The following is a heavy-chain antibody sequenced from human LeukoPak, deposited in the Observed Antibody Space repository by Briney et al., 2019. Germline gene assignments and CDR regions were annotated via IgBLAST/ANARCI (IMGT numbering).Heavy chain of an antibody. D-gene: IGHD2-15*01. CDR1: GGSISSGDYY. Sequence: ASQTLSLTCTVSGGSISSGDYYWSWIRQPPGKGLEWIGYIYYSGSTYYNPSLKSRVTISVDTSKNQFSLKLSSVTAADTAVYYCARAGMGRGYWSERNYYYYGMDVWGQGTTVTVSS. V-gene: IGHV4-30-4*01. CDR3: ARAGMGRGYWSERNYYYYGMDV. J-gene: IGHJ6*02. CDR2: IYYSGST.